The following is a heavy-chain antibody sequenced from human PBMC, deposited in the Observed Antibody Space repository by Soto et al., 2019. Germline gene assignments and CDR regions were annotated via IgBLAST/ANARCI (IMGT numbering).Heavy chain of an antibody. CDR1: GGSITSSSYY. V-gene: IGHV4-39*01. Sequence: QLHLRESGPGLVKPSETLSLTCTVSGGSITSSSYYWGWIRQPPGKGLEWIGSIYYSGSTYYNPSRKSLVTLSVDTSKNQFSLKLSSVTAADTAVYYCATQEVGGSYVYTFDPWGQGTLVTVSS. CDR3: ATQEVGGSYVYTFDP. CDR2: IYYSGST. J-gene: IGHJ5*02. D-gene: IGHD1-26*01.